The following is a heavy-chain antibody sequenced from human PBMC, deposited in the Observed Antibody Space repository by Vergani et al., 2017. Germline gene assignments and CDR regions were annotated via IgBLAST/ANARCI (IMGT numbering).Heavy chain of an antibody. CDR3: AIVTDYYDRSGYYLDY. CDR1: GYSLTELT. V-gene: IGHV1-24*01. J-gene: IGHJ4*02. CDR2: FDPEHGEV. D-gene: IGHD3-22*01. Sequence: QVQLVQSGSEVRKPGASVKVSCQVSGYSLTELTIHWVRQAPGKGLEWMGGFDPEHGEVTFAHHIQGRVTMTEDRSTDTAYMELSSLRPEDTALYYCAIVTDYYDRSGYYLDYLGQGTVVTVSS.